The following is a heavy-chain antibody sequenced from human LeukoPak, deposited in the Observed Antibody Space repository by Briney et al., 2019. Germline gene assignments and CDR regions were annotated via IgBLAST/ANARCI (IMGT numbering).Heavy chain of an antibody. Sequence: GSLRLSCAASGFTFSSYGMHWVRQAPGKGLEWVAVIWYDGSNKYYADSVKGRFTISRDNSKNTLYLQMNSLRAEDTVVYYCARAGVGATYYYYYYMDVWGKGTTVTVSS. J-gene: IGHJ6*03. V-gene: IGHV3-33*01. CDR2: IWYDGSNK. CDR1: GFTFSSYG. D-gene: IGHD1-26*01. CDR3: ARAGVGATYYYYYYMDV.